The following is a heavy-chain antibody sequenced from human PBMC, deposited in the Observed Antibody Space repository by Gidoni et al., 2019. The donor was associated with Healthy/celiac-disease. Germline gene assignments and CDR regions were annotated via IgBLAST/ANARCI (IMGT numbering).Heavy chain of an antibody. D-gene: IGHD3-22*01. CDR2: ISYDGSNK. CDR3: AKDTYYYDSSGYYPPGVGYYYYGMDV. V-gene: IGHV3-30*18. Sequence: GLEWVAVISYDGSNKYYADSVKGRSTISRDNSKNTLYLQMNSLRAEDTAVYYCAKDTYYYDSSGYYPPGVGYYYYGMDVWGQGTTVTVSS. J-gene: IGHJ6*02.